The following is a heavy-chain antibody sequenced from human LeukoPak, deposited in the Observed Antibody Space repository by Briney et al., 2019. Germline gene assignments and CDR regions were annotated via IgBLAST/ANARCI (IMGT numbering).Heavy chain of an antibody. CDR2: MNQRSGYT. D-gene: IGHD6-13*01. Sequence: SVKVSCKPSGYTFNNYDINRVRQATGHGLEGMGWMNQRSGYTGYLQKFQGRVTMTGSTSISTAYLELNSLTSEDTAVYYCARGNRLYSSSWSSLPFDIWGQGSMVTVSS. CDR3: ARGNRLYSSSWSSLPFDI. CDR1: GYTFNNYD. V-gene: IGHV1-8*01. J-gene: IGHJ3*02.